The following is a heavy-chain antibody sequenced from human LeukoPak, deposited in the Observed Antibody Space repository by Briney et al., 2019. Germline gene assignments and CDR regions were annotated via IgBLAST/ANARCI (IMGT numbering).Heavy chain of an antibody. CDR3: ARDGKYYDILTGYSPTQYYYSMDV. CDR2: INPNSGGT. J-gene: IGHJ6*02. V-gene: IGHV1-2*02. Sequence: WASVKVSCKASGYTFTGYYMHWVRQAPGQGLEWMGWINPNSGGTNYAQKFQGRVTMTRDTSISTAYMELSRLRSDDTAVYYCARDGKYYDILTGYSPTQYYYSMDVWGQGTTVTVSS. CDR1: GYTFTGYY. D-gene: IGHD3-9*01.